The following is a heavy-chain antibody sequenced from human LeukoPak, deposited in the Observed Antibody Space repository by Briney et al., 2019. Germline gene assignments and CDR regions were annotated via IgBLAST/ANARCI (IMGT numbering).Heavy chain of an antibody. V-gene: IGHV6-1*01. J-gene: IGHJ4*02. D-gene: IGHD3-10*01. CDR1: GDSVSNYSAD. CDR3: ARDTGGFAY. Sequence: SQTLSLTCAISGDSVSNYSADWNWIRQSPSRGLEGLGRTYYRSKWYNDYAVSVKSRITINQDTSKNHFSMKLNSVTPDGTDVNYCARDTGGFAYWGQGTLVTVS. CDR2: TYYRSKWYN.